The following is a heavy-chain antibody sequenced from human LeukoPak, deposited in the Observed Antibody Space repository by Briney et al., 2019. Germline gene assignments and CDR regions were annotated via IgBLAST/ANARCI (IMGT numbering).Heavy chain of an antibody. Sequence: GGSLRLSCAASGFTFSSYGMNWVRQAPGKGLEWVSSISSSSSYIYYADSVKGRFTISRDNAKNSLYLQMNSLRAEDTAVYHCARDTGLPTYYYGMDVWGQGTTVTVSS. D-gene: IGHD5-12*01. CDR3: ARDTGLPTYYYGMDV. CDR2: ISSSSSYI. J-gene: IGHJ6*02. CDR1: GFTFSSYG. V-gene: IGHV3-21*01.